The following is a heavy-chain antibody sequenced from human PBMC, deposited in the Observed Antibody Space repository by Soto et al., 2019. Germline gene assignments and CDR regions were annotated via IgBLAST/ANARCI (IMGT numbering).Heavy chain of an antibody. V-gene: IGHV3-30*03. CDR2: ISYDSTKT. J-gene: IGHJ6*02. Sequence: GSLRLSCAASGFTFNSYGMHWVRQGPGNGLEWVAFISYDSTKTYYADSVKGRFTISRDNSNSALYVQMNSLTGEDTAVYYCARTRSASSDFHYYSLDVWGQGTTVTVSS. CDR3: ARTRSASSDFHYYSLDV. D-gene: IGHD6-6*01. CDR1: GFTFNSYG.